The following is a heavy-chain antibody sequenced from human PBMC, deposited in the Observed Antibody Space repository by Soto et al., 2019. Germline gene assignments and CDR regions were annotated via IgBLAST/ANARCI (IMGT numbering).Heavy chain of an antibody. V-gene: IGHV3-11*05. D-gene: IGHD3-10*01. CDR3: ARDPRYGSGYYYGMDV. J-gene: IGHJ6*02. CDR2: ISSSSSYT. CDR1: GSTFSDYY. Sequence: QVQLVESGGGLVKPGGSLRLSCAASGSTFSDYYMSWIRQAPGKGLEWVSYISSSSSYTNYADSVKGRFTISRDNAKNSLYLQMNSLRAEDTAVYYCARDPRYGSGYYYGMDVWGQGTTVTVSS.